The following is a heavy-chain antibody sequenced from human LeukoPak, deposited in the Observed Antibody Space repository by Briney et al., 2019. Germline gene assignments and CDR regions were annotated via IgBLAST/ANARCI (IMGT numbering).Heavy chain of an antibody. Sequence: ASVKVSCKASQYSFSDYAIHWVRQAPGQRLEWMGWIDAGNGRTKYSQSFQGRLTIIRDTSATTAYMELSGLTSEDTAVYYCARAGTIFGVVIPLGYYGMDVWGQGTTVTVSS. J-gene: IGHJ6*02. V-gene: IGHV1-3*01. CDR2: IDAGNGRT. D-gene: IGHD3-3*01. CDR3: ARAGTIFGVVIPLGYYGMDV. CDR1: QYSFSDYA.